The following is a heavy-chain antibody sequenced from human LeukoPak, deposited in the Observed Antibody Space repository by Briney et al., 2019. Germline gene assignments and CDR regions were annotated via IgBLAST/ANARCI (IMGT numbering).Heavy chain of an antibody. CDR1: GGSISSYY. J-gene: IGHJ4*02. V-gene: IGHV4-59*01. Sequence: PSETLSLTCTVSGGSISSYYWSWIRQPPGKGLEWIGYVYYSGSTNYNPSLESRVTISVDTSKNQFSLKLSSVTAADTAVYYCAREYSSGWSGTGYWGQGTLVTVS. CDR3: AREYSSGWSGTGY. D-gene: IGHD6-19*01. CDR2: VYYSGST.